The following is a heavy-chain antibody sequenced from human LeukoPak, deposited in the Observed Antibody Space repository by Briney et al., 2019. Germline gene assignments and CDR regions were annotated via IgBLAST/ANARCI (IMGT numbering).Heavy chain of an antibody. Sequence: QTGGSLRLSCAASGFTFSSYWMHWVRQAPGKGLVWVSRINSDGSSTSYADSVKGRFTISRDNAKNTLYLQMNSLRAEDTAVYYCARDGRHYYDSSGLGYYYYGMDVWSQGTTVTVSS. V-gene: IGHV3-74*01. D-gene: IGHD3-22*01. CDR1: GFTFSSYW. CDR3: ARDGRHYYDSSGLGYYYYGMDV. J-gene: IGHJ6*02. CDR2: INSDGSST.